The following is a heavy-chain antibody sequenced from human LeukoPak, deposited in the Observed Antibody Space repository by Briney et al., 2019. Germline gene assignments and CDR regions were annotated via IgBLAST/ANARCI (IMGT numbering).Heavy chain of an antibody. V-gene: IGHV1-46*01. CDR2: INPSGGST. Sequence: GASVKVSCKAPGYTFTSYYMHWVRQAPGQGLEWMGIINPSGGSTSYAQKFQGRVTMTRDMSTSTVYMELSSLRSEDTAVYYCAREHSGWYVGDYWGQGTLVTVSS. CDR3: AREHSGWYVGDY. J-gene: IGHJ4*02. CDR1: GYTFTSYY. D-gene: IGHD6-19*01.